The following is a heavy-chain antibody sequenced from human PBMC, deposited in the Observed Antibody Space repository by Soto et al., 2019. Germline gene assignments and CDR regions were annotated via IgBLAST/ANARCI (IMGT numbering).Heavy chain of an antibody. Sequence: TSETLSLTCSVSGGSISRYYWSWIRQPPGKGLEWIGYAYYSGDTGYNPSLQSRVTMAVDTSKNQVSLKLTSVTAADTAVYYCARDRSTYGGGGTGEVKENWFDPWGQGALVTVPS. V-gene: IGHV4-59*01. CDR1: GGSISRYY. J-gene: IGHJ5*02. D-gene: IGHD2-8*01. CDR3: ARDRSTYGGGGTGEVKENWFDP. CDR2: AYYSGDT.